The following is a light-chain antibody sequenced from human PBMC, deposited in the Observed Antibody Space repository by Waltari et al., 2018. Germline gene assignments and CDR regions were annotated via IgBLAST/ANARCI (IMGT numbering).Light chain of an antibody. CDR1: QSLLSSNGNNY. CDR3: AQVLHTPLT. Sequence: DIVMTQSPLSLTVTPGEPASISCRSSQSLLSSNGNNYLDWYLQKPGQSPQLLIYLGSNRASGVPDRFSGSGSGTDFTLKISRVEAEDVGVYDCAQVLHTPLTFGGGTKVEIK. J-gene: IGKJ4*01. CDR2: LGS. V-gene: IGKV2-28*01.